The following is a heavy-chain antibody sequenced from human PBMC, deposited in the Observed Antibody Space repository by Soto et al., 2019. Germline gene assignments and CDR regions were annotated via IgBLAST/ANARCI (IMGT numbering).Heavy chain of an antibody. D-gene: IGHD3-10*01. Sequence: GGALRLSWAASGFTFSSFAMSWVRQAPGKGLEWVSAISGSGGSTSYADSVKGRFTISRDNSKNTLYLQMNSLRAEDTAVYYCAKSYYGSGSYVEYYYMDVWGKGTTVTVSS. V-gene: IGHV3-23*01. CDR3: AKSYYGSGSYVEYYYMDV. J-gene: IGHJ6*03. CDR2: ISGSGGST. CDR1: GFTFSSFA.